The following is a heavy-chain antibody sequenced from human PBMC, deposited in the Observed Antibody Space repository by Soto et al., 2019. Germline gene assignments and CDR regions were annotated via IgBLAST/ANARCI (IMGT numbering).Heavy chain of an antibody. CDR2: ISAYNGYT. D-gene: IGHD2-15*01. Sequence: QDQLVQSGPEVKKPGASVRVSCKASGYTFTSYDISWVRQAPGQGLEGMGWISAYNGYTKYAQKVQGRVTMTTDTSTSTALMELRSLRSDDTAVYYCAREGRHCSGGSCYSDYWGQGALVTVSS. J-gene: IGHJ4*02. CDR3: AREGRHCSGGSCYSDY. V-gene: IGHV1-18*01. CDR1: GYTFTSYD.